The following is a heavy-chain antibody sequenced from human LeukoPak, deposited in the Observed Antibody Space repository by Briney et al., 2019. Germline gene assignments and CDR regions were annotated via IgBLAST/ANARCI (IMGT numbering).Heavy chain of an antibody. V-gene: IGHV3-7*04. CDR2: IKEAGTET. CDR3: ATDDLKNRGYYNIED. D-gene: IGHD3-22*01. Sequence: GGSLRLSCGASGFTFSSYSMTWVRQAPGKGLEWVATIKEAGTETFYVDSVKGRFTISRDNAKNSLFLQMNSLRAEDTAVYSCATDDLKNRGYYNIEDWGQGTLVTVSS. J-gene: IGHJ4*02. CDR1: GFTFSSYS.